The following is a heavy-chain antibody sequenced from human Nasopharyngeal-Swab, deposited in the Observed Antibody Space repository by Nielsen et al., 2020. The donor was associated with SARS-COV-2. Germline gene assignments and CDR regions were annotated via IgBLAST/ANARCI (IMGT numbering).Heavy chain of an antibody. J-gene: IGHJ4*02. D-gene: IGHD3-22*01. CDR3: ARDQGYYDTSNYYQN. V-gene: IGHV1-3*01. Sequence: ASVKVPCKASGYTFRSYAVHWVRQAPGQGLEWMGWISPVNGKTRYSQKFQGRVTITRDTSASTAYMELSSLRSEDTAVYYCARDQGYYDTSNYYQNWGQGTLVTVSS. CDR2: ISPVNGKT. CDR1: GYTFRSYA.